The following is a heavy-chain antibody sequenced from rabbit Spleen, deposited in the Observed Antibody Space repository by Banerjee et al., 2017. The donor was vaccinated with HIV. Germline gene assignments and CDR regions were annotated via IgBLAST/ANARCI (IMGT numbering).Heavy chain of an antibody. CDR2: IGTSSGRT. D-gene: IGHD6-1*01. CDR1: GIDFSSSNW. CDR3: ARGDAYYGYVTL. Sequence: QSLEESGGDLVKPGASLTLTCTASGIDFSSSNWMCWVRQAPGKGLEWIACIGTSSGRTYYANWAKGRFTISKTSSTVDLKMTSLTAADTATYFCARGDAYYGYVTLWGPGTLVTVS. V-gene: IGHV1S40*01. J-gene: IGHJ4*01.